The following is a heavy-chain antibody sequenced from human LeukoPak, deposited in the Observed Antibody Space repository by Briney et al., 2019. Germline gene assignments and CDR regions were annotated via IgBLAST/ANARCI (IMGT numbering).Heavy chain of an antibody. D-gene: IGHD2-8*01. J-gene: IGHJ4*02. Sequence: ASVKVSCKASGYTFTGYDINWVRQATGQGLEWMGWMNPNSGNTGYAQKFQGRVTMTRNTSISTAYMELSSLRSEDTAVYYCARVSRYCTNGVCSYYFDYWGQGTLVTVSS. CDR3: ARVSRYCTNGVCSYYFDY. V-gene: IGHV1-8*01. CDR2: MNPNSGNT. CDR1: GYTFTGYD.